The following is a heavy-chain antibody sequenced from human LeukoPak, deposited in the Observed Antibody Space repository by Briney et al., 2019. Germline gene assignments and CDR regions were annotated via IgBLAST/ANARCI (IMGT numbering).Heavy chain of an antibody. Sequence: KPSETLSLTCAVYGGSFSSYYWGWIRQPPGKGLEWIGSIYYSGSTYYNPSLKSRVTISVDTSKNQFSPKLSSVTAADTAVYYCASEPGSPSAFDIWGQGTMVTVSS. CDR3: ASEPGSPSAFDI. CDR1: GGSFSSYY. D-gene: IGHD1-26*01. CDR2: IYYSGST. J-gene: IGHJ3*02. V-gene: IGHV4-39*01.